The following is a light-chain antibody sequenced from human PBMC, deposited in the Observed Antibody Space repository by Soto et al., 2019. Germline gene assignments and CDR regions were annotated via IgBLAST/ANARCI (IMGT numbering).Light chain of an antibody. Sequence: QSVLTQPASVSGSLGQSTTISCTGTSGDVGGYNYVSWYQQHPGKAPKLMIYDVSNRPSGVSNRFSGSKSGNTASLTISGLQAEDEADYYCSSYTSSSTYVFGTGTKVTVL. CDR3: SSYTSSSTYV. V-gene: IGLV2-14*01. CDR2: DVS. CDR1: SGDVGGYNY. J-gene: IGLJ1*01.